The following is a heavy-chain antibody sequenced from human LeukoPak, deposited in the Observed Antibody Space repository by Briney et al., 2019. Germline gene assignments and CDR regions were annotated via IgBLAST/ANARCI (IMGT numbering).Heavy chain of an antibody. D-gene: IGHD1-26*01. Sequence: PGGSLRLSCAASGFTFSNYWMSWVRQAPGKGLEWVSGISWNSGSIGYADSVKGRFTISRDNAKNSLYLQMNSLRAEDTALYYCAREGSYYSRITTDYWGQGTLVTVSS. CDR1: GFTFSNYW. V-gene: IGHV3-20*04. CDR3: AREGSYYSRITTDY. J-gene: IGHJ4*02. CDR2: ISWNSGSI.